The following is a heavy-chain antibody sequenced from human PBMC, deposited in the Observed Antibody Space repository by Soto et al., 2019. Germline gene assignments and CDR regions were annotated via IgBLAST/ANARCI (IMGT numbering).Heavy chain of an antibody. D-gene: IGHD6-13*01. CDR3: AKLAPRPKYSSSWYDGYYYYYGMDV. V-gene: IGHV3-30*18. J-gene: IGHJ6*02. Sequence: QVQLVESGGGVVQPGRSLRLSCAASGFTFSSYGMHWVRQAPGKGLEWVAVISYDGSNKYYADSVKGRFTISRDNSKNTLYLQMNSLRAEDTAVYYCAKLAPRPKYSSSWYDGYYYYYGMDVWGQGTTVTVSS. CDR1: GFTFSSYG. CDR2: ISYDGSNK.